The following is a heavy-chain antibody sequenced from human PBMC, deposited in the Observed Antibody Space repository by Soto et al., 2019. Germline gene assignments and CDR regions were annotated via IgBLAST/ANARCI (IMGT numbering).Heavy chain of an antibody. CDR3: ARAVGSSSAF. D-gene: IGHD2-15*01. CDR1: GFTFSSYW. V-gene: IGHV3-7*04. Sequence: EVHLEESGGGLVQPGGSLRLSCAASGFTFSSYWMNWVRQAPGKGLEWVASIKEDGTVKYYVDSVKGRFTISRDNAKNSLYLQVNSLRAEDTAVYYCARAVGSSSAFWGQGTLVTVSS. CDR2: IKEDGTVK. J-gene: IGHJ4*02.